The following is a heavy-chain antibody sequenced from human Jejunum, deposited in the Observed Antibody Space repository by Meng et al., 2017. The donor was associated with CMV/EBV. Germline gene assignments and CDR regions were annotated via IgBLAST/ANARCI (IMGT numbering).Heavy chain of an antibody. V-gene: IGHV4-30-4*08. CDR1: GGSIGSGDYY. J-gene: IGHJ4*02. D-gene: IGHD3-3*01. CDR3: ARGSIFVSFDS. Sequence: LQEPGPGLVKPSQTLSLTCSVSGGSIGSGDYYWSWIRQPPGKGLEWIGYIHDTGSTYYNPSLKSRVDISLGTSRNHFSLTLSSVTAEDTAVYFCARGSIFVSFDSWGQGTLVTVSS. CDR2: IHDTGST.